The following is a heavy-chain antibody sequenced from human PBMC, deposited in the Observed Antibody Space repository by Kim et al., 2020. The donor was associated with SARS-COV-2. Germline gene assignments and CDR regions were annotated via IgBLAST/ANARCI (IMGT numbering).Heavy chain of an antibody. Sequence: SETLSLTCTVSGGSISSSSYYWGWIRQPPGKGLEWIGSIYYSGSTYYNPSLKSRVTISVDTSKNQFSLKLSSVTAADTAVYYCARGSIAVAGHVHDYWGQGTLVTVSS. CDR2: IYYSGST. CDR1: GGSISSSSYY. CDR3: ARGSIAVAGHVHDY. D-gene: IGHD6-19*01. V-gene: IGHV4-39*07. J-gene: IGHJ4*02.